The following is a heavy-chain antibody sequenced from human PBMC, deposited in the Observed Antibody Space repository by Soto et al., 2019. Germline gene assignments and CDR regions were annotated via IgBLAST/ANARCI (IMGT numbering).Heavy chain of an antibody. Sequence: QVQLVESGGGVVQPGRSLRLSCAASGFTFSSYVMHWVRQAPGKGLEWVAVISYDGSNKYYADSVKGRFTISRDNSKNTLYLQMTSLRAEDTAVYYCAGEGGSYYRTLAPWGQGTLVTVSS. J-gene: IGHJ5*02. CDR3: AGEGGSYYRTLAP. CDR1: GFTFSSYV. CDR2: ISYDGSNK. V-gene: IGHV3-30-3*01. D-gene: IGHD1-26*01.